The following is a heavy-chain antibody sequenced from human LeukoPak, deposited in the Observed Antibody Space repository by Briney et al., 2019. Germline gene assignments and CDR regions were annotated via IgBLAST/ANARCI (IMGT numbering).Heavy chain of an antibody. CDR3: ARGPHCSGGSCYSGNFDY. V-gene: IGHV3-48*03. CDR1: GFTFSSYE. CDR2: ISSSGSTI. Sequence: EGSLRLSCAASGFTFSSYEMNWVRQAPGKGLEWVSYISSSGSTIYYANSVKGRFTISRDNAKNSLYLQMNSLRAEDTAVYYCARGPHCSGGSCYSGNFDYWGQGTLVSVSS. D-gene: IGHD2-15*01. J-gene: IGHJ4*02.